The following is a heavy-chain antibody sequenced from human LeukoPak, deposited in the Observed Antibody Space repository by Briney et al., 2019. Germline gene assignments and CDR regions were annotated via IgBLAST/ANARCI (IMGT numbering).Heavy chain of an antibody. V-gene: IGHV3-7*05. J-gene: IGHJ6*02. CDR1: GFTFSSYW. Sequence: GGSLRLSCAASGFTFSSYWMSWVRQAPGKGLEWVANIKQDGSEEVYVDSVKGRFTISRDNAKNPLFLQMNTLRAEDTAVYYCARDPYSSTWSYGMDVWGQGTTVTVSS. CDR3: ARDPYSSTWSYGMDV. CDR2: IKQDGSEE. D-gene: IGHD6-6*01.